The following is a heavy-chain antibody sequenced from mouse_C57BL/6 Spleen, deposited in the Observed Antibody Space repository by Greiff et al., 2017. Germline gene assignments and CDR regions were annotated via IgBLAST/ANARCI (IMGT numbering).Heavy chain of an antibody. CDR3: ARSGYYGSSYYAMDY. D-gene: IGHD1-1*01. CDR2: IHPNSGST. CDR1: GYTFTSYW. V-gene: IGHV1-64*01. J-gene: IGHJ4*01. Sequence: VQLQQSGAELVKPGASVKLSCKASGYTFTSYWMHWVKQRPGQGLEWIGMIHPNSGSTNYNEKFKSKATLTVDKSSSTAYMQLSSLTSEDSAVYYCARSGYYGSSYYAMDYWGQGTSVTVSS.